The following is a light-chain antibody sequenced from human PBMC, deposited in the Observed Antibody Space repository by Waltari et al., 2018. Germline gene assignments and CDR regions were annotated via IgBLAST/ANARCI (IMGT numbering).Light chain of an antibody. J-gene: IGLJ3*02. CDR2: KND. CDR3: AAWDDSPIGQV. V-gene: IGLV1-47*01. Sequence: QPVLTQPPSASGTPGQRVTISCSGSNSNIGSNPVSWYQQFPGTAPNLVIYKNDQRPSGVPDRFSASKSGTAASLAISGLRSEDEADYYCAAWDDSPIGQVFGGGTKVTVL. CDR1: NSNIGSNP.